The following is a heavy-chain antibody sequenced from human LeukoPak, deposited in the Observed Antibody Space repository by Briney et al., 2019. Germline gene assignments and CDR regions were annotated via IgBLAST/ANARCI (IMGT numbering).Heavy chain of an antibody. Sequence: PGGSLRLSCAASGFTISSNYMNWVRQAPGKGLEWVAVISYDGSNKYYADSVEGRFTISRDNSKNTLYLQMNSLRAEDTAVYYCAKVRTQFCSGGNCFNYYFDYWGQGTLVTVSS. V-gene: IGHV3-30*18. CDR2: ISYDGSNK. D-gene: IGHD2-15*01. CDR3: AKVRTQFCSGGNCFNYYFDY. CDR1: GFTISSNY. J-gene: IGHJ4*02.